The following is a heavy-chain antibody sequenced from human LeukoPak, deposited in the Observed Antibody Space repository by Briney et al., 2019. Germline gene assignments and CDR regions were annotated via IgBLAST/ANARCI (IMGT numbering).Heavy chain of an antibody. Sequence: GGSLRLSCAASGFTFSSYEMNRVRQAPGKGLEWVSYISSSGSTIHYADSVKGRFTISRDNAKNSLYLQMNSLRAEDTAVYYCARVGFGELSDWGQGTLVTVSS. CDR2: ISSSGSTI. CDR3: ARVGFGELSD. J-gene: IGHJ4*02. V-gene: IGHV3-48*03. D-gene: IGHD3-10*01. CDR1: GFTFSSYE.